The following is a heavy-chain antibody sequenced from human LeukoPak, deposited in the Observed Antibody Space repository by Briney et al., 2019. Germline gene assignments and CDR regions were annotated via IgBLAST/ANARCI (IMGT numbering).Heavy chain of an antibody. CDR2: IIPIFGTA. V-gene: IGHV1-69*13. J-gene: IGHJ6*02. CDR1: GGTFSSYA. D-gene: IGHD3-3*02. CDR3: ARDPLTLGEVHPYMDV. Sequence: SVKVSCKASGGTFSSYAISWVRQAPGQGLEWMGGIIPIFGTANYAQKFQGRVTITADESTSTAYMELSSLRSEDTAVYYCARDPLTLGEVHPYMDVWGQGTTVTVSS.